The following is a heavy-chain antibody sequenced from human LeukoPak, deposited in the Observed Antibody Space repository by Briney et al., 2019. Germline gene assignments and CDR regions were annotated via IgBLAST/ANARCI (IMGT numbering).Heavy chain of an antibody. CDR1: GGSISSSSYY. Sequence: SETLSLTCTVSGGSISSSSYYWGWIRQPPGKGLEWIGSIYYSGSTYYNPSLKSRVTISVDTSKNQFSLKLSSVTAADTAVYYCARGTRGVIIWFDPWGQGTLVTVSS. CDR3: ARGTRGVIIWFDP. D-gene: IGHD3-10*01. V-gene: IGHV4-39*01. J-gene: IGHJ5*02. CDR2: IYYSGST.